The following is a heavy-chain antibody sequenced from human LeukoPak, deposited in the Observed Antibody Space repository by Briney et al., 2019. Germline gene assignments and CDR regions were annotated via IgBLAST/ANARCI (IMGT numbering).Heavy chain of an antibody. CDR1: GFTFSSYA. D-gene: IGHD5-18*01. J-gene: IGHJ5*02. V-gene: IGHV3-23*01. CDR3: AKAGIQLLALRLSWFRP. CDR2: ISGSGGST. Sequence: GGSLRLSCAASGFTFSSYAMSWVRQAPGKGLEWVSAISGSGGSTYYADSVKGRFTISRDNSKNTLYLQMNSLRAEDTAVYYCAKAGIQLLALRLSWFRPWGQGTRVTLPS.